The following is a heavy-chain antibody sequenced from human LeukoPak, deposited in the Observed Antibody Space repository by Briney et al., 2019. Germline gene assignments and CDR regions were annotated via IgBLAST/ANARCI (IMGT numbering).Heavy chain of an antibody. V-gene: IGHV3-66*01. J-gene: IGHJ4*02. CDR3: ARGPGYYGSGKDY. D-gene: IGHD3-10*01. Sequence: PGGSLRLSCAASGFTVTYNFMSWVRQAPGKGLAWVSVIHNSGSTFYADSVRGRFTISRDNAKNSLYLQMNSLRAEDTAVYYCARGPGYYGSGKDYWGQGTLVTVSS. CDR2: IHNSGST. CDR1: GFTVTYNF.